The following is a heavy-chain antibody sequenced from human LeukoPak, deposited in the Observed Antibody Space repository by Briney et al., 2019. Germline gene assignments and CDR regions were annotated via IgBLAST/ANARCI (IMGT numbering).Heavy chain of an antibody. CDR2: IWYDGSNK. Sequence: GGSLRLSCAASGFTFSSYGMHWVRQAPGKGLEWVAVIWYDGSNKYYADSVKGRFTISRDNSKNTLYLQMNSLRAEDTAVYYCVGVAPYGDYEDFWGQGTLVTVSS. V-gene: IGHV3-33*01. CDR1: GFTFSSYG. CDR3: VGVAPYGDYEDF. J-gene: IGHJ4*02. D-gene: IGHD4-17*01.